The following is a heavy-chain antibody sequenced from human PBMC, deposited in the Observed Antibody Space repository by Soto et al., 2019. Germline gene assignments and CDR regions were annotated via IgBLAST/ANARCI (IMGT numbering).Heavy chain of an antibody. CDR3: ARHDCISSSCYYYYYYVMDV. Sequence: ASVKVSCKASGYTFTSYGISWVRQAPGQGLEWMGWISGYNGNTNLAQKLQGRVTMTTDTPTSTAFMELRSLRSDDTAVYYCARHDCISSSCYYYYYYVMDVWGQGTTVTVSS. CDR1: GYTFTSYG. CDR2: ISGYNGNT. V-gene: IGHV1-18*01. D-gene: IGHD2-2*01. J-gene: IGHJ6*02.